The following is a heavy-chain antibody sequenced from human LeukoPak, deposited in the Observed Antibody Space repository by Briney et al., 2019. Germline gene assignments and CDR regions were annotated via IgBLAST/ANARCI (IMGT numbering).Heavy chain of an antibody. CDR3: AKTDKGYYDSSGWTW. CDR1: GFTVSSNC. Sequence: PGGSLRLSCAASGFTVSSNCMSWVRQAPGKGLEWVSVIYSGGSTYYADSVKGRFTISRDNSKNTLYLQMNSLRAEDTAVYYCAKTDKGYYDSSGWTWWGQGTLVTVSS. CDR2: IYSGGST. J-gene: IGHJ4*02. D-gene: IGHD3-22*01. V-gene: IGHV3-53*05.